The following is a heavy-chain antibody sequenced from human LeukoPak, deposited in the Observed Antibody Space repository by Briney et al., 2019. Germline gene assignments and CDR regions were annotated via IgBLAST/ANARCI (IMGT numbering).Heavy chain of an antibody. CDR3: AKDPKSGMYYDFWSGSLPDY. V-gene: IGHV3-23*01. J-gene: IGHJ4*02. Sequence: GGSLRLSCAASGFTFSSYAMSWVRQAPGKGLEWVSAISGSGGSTYYADSVKGRFTISRDNSKNTLYLQMNSLRAEDTAVYYCAKDPKSGMYYDFWSGSLPDYWGQGTLVTVSS. CDR1: GFTFSSYA. CDR2: ISGSGGST. D-gene: IGHD3-3*01.